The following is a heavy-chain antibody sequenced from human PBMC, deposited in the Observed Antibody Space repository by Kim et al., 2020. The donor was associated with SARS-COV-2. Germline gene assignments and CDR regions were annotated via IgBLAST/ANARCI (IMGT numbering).Heavy chain of an antibody. D-gene: IGHD3-10*01. CDR2: ISYDGSNK. V-gene: IGHV3-33*05. Sequence: GSLRLSCAASGFTFSSYGMHWVRQAPGKGLEWVAVISYDGSNKYYADSVKGRFTISRDNSKNTLYLQMNSLRAEDTAVYYCARSWFGELKSNYYFDYWGQGTLVTVSS. CDR3: ARSWFGELKSNYYFDY. CDR1: GFTFSSYG. J-gene: IGHJ4*02.